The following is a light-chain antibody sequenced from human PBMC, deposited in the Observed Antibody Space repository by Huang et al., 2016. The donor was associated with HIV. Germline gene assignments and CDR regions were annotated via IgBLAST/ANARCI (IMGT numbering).Light chain of an antibody. Sequence: ETVMTHSPVTLSVSPGDRASLSCRSSQIVSSHLAWYQQKPGQPPRLRIYAASTRATGVPARFSGSGAGTEFTLTISTLQSEDSAVYYCQQYNDFRSTFGPGTRVEIK. V-gene: IGKV3-15*01. CDR3: QQYNDFRST. CDR1: QIVSSH. J-gene: IGKJ3*01. CDR2: AAS.